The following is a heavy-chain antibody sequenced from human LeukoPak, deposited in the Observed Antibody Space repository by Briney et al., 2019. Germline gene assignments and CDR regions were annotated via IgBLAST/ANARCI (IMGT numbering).Heavy chain of an antibody. J-gene: IGHJ4*02. Sequence: SETLSLTCTVSGGSISSYYWSWIRQPPGKGLEWIGYIYYSGSTNYNPSLKSRVTISVDTSKNQFSLKLSSVTAADTAVYYCARGGLTGDIFYWGQGTLVTVSS. V-gene: IGHV4-59*01. CDR2: IYYSGST. D-gene: IGHD7-27*01. CDR1: GGSISSYY. CDR3: ARGGLTGDIFY.